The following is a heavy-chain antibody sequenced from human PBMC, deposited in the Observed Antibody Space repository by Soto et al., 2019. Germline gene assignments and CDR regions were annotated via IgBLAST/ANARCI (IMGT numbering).Heavy chain of an antibody. CDR2: ISSSSSTI. D-gene: IGHD3-22*01. J-gene: IGHJ4*02. CDR1: GFTFSSYS. V-gene: IGHV3-48*02. Sequence: GGSLRLSCAASGFTFSSYSMNWVRQAPGKGLEWVSYISSSSSTIYYADSVKGRFTISRDNAKNSLYLQMNSLRDEDTAVYYCARGGYYDSSGYPSYWGQGTLVTVSS. CDR3: ARGGYYDSSGYPSY.